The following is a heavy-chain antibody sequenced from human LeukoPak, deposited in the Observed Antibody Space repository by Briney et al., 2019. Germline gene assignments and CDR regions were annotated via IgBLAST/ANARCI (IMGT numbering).Heavy chain of an antibody. CDR3: ARAGDISGYSDS. J-gene: IGHJ4*02. CDR2: INHSVRT. Sequence: PSETLSLTCAVYGGSLSGYYWGWIRQPPGKGLGWIGEINHSVRTNYNPSLKSRVTISVDTSKNQFSLKLSSVTAADTAVYYCARAGDISGYSDSWGQGTLVTVSS. D-gene: IGHD3-22*01. V-gene: IGHV4-34*01. CDR1: GGSLSGYY.